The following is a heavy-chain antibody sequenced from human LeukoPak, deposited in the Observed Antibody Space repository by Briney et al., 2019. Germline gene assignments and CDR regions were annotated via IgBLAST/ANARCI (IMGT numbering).Heavy chain of an antibody. D-gene: IGHD3-10*01. CDR1: GYTFTSYG. V-gene: IGHV1-18*01. Sequence: GAPVKVSCKASGYTFTSYGISWVRQAPGQGLEWMGWISAYNGNTSYAQKLQGRVTMTTDTSTSTAYMELRSLRSDDTAVYYCARDLERITMVRGVGDYWGQGTLVTVSS. J-gene: IGHJ4*02. CDR3: ARDLERITMVRGVGDY. CDR2: ISAYNGNT.